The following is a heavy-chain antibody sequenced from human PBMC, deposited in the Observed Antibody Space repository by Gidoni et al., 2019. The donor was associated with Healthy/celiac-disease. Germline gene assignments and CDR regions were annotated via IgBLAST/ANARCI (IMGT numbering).Heavy chain of an antibody. CDR3: AKAESRIAARPGRNQYFQH. D-gene: IGHD6-6*01. CDR2: ISGDGGST. V-gene: IGHV3-43*02. CDR1: GFTFDDYA. J-gene: IGHJ1*01. Sequence: EVQLVESGGGVVQPGGSLRLSCAASGFTFDDYALHWVRQAPGKGLEWVSLISGDGGSTYYADSVKGRFTISRDNSKNSLYLQMNSLRTEDTALYYCAKAESRIAARPGRNQYFQHWGQGTLVTVSS.